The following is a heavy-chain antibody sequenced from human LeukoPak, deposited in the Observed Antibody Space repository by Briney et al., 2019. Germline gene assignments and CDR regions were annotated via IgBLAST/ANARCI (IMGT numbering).Heavy chain of an antibody. D-gene: IGHD1-26*01. J-gene: IGHJ4*02. CDR1: GFSFSTDE. V-gene: IGHV3-66*01. Sequence: PGGSLRLSCAASGFSFSTDEMMWVRQTPGKGLEWVSLIYSGGSTYYADSVKGRFTISRDNSKNTLYLQMNSLRAEDTAVYYCRWEPKYWGQGTLVTVSS. CDR3: RWEPKY. CDR2: IYSGGST.